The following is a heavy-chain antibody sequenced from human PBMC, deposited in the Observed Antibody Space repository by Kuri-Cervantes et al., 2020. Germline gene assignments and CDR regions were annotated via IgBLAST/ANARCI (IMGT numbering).Heavy chain of an antibody. CDR1: GYTFTSYG. CDR2: ISAYNGDT. D-gene: IGHD3-22*01. V-gene: IGHV1-18*01. J-gene: IGHJ4*02. CDR3: AGSENYDSGGYYLDY. Sequence: ASVKVSCKASGYTFTSYGISWVRQAPGQGLEWMGWISAYNGDTNYAQKLQGRVTMTTDTSTSTAYMELRSLRSDDTADYYCAGSENYDSGGYYLDYWGQGTLVTVSS.